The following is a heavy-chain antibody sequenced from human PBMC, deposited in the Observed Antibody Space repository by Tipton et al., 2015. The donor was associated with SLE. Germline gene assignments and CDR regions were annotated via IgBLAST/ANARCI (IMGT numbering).Heavy chain of an antibody. CDR1: GSAFSSYD. CDR2: IGTAGDT. Sequence: SLRLSCAASGSAFSSYDMHWVRQATGKGLEWVSAIGTAGDTYYPGSVKGRFTISRENAKNSLYLQMNSLRAGDTAVYYCARGGSGLNGPRAFDIWGQGTMVTVSS. J-gene: IGHJ3*02. D-gene: IGHD3-10*01. CDR3: ARGGSGLNGPRAFDI. V-gene: IGHV3-13*01.